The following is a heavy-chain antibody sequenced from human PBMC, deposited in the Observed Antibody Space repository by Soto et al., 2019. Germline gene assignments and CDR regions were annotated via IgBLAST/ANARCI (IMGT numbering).Heavy chain of an antibody. V-gene: IGHV1-18*01. J-gene: IGHJ3*02. D-gene: IGHD2-21*01. CDR2: ISAYNGNT. CDR1: GYTFTSYG. Sequence: ASVKVSCKASGYTFTSYGISWVRQAPGQGLEWMGWISAYNGNTNYAQKLQGRVTMTTDTSTSTAYMELRSLRSDDTAVYYCARDVVVVVAITPDAFDIWGQGTMVTFSS. CDR3: ARDVVVVVAITPDAFDI.